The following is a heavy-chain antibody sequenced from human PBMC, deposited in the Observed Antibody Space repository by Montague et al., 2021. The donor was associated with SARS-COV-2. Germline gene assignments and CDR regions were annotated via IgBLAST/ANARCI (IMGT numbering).Heavy chain of an antibody. CDR1: GGSFIPYA. V-gene: IGHV4-34*01. J-gene: IGHJ4*02. CDR3: ARHRTYYDEVWGTHRYTPDY. Sequence: SETLSLTCGVSGGSFIPYAWTWMRQPPGKGLEWIGENNFKGITNXTPSLKSRVTISGDTSKRQFSLILKNVTAADTAVYYCARHRTYYDEVWGTHRYTPDYWGQGTLVTVSS. D-gene: IGHD3-16*02. CDR2: NNFKGIT.